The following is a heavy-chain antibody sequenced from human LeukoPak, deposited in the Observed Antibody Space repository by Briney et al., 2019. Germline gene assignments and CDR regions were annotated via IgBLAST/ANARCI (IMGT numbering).Heavy chain of an antibody. CDR2: MNPNSGNT. CDR1: GYTFTSYD. Sequence: ASVKVSCKASGYTFTSYDINWVRQATGQGLEWMGWMNPNSGNTGYAQKFQGRVTITRNTSISTAYMELSSLRSEDTAVYYCARGRGSGWPLIAYYYYYYMDVWGKGTTVTVSS. CDR3: ARGRGSGWPLIAYYYYYYMDV. V-gene: IGHV1-8*03. J-gene: IGHJ6*03. D-gene: IGHD6-19*01.